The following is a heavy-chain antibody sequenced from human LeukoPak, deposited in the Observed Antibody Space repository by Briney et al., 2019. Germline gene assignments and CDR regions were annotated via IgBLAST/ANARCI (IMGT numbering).Heavy chain of an antibody. J-gene: IGHJ4*02. CDR3: ARSTQEYYYGSGSYYIQTPIDY. D-gene: IGHD3-10*01. CDR1: GYTFTGYS. CDR2: INPKTGTA. Sequence: ASVKVSCKASGYTFTGYSIYWVRQTPGQKLEWMGWINPKTGTANSAQKFQGRVTMTRDTSISTAYMELSRLRSDDTAVYYCARSTQEYYYGSGSYYIQTPIDYWGQGTLVTVSS. V-gene: IGHV1-2*02.